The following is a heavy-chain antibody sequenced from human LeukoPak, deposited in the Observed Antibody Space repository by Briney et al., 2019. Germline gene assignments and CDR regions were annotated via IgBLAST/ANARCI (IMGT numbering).Heavy chain of an antibody. CDR1: GVSISDNF. CDR3: ARDVLRYFDRLGVPYYMDV. D-gene: IGHD3-9*01. V-gene: IGHV4-34*01. CDR2: INHSGST. J-gene: IGHJ6*03. Sequence: SETLSLTCAVYGVSISDNFWTWIRQPPGKGLEWIGQINHSGSTNYNPSLTSRVTISVDTSKNQFSLNLTSVTAADTAVYYCARDVLRYFDRLGVPYYMDVWGKGTTVSVSS.